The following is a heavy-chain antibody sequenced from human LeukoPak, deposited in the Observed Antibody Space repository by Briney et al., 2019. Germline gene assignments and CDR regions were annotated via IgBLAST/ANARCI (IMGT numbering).Heavy chain of an antibody. V-gene: IGHV3-7*01. CDR1: GFTFSNYW. CDR2: IKQDGSET. J-gene: IGHJ4*02. Sequence: PGGSLRLSCAASGFTFSNYWMSWVRQAPGKGLEWVAHIKQDGSETYYIESMKGRFTISRDNAKNSLYLQMNSLRAEDTAVYYCARDGRYYYDSSGYYHFDYWGQGTLVTVSS. D-gene: IGHD3-22*01. CDR3: ARDGRYYYDSSGYYHFDY.